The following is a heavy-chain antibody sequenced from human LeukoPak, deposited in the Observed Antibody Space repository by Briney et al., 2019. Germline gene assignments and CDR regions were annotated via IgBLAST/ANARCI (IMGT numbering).Heavy chain of an antibody. Sequence: PGGSLNLSWPASGLNAGNTSMGWVGQAPGKGLEWVSVIYIGGSTYYADSVKGRFTISRDNSKNTLYLQMNSLRGEDTAVYYCARANPGYSSSWVDWGQGTLVTVSS. CDR1: GLNAGNTS. V-gene: IGHV3-66*01. D-gene: IGHD6-13*01. J-gene: IGHJ4*02. CDR2: IYIGGST. CDR3: ARANPGYSSSWVD.